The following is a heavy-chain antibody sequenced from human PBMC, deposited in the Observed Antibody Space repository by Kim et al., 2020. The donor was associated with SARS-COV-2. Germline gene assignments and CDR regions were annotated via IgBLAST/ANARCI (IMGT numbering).Heavy chain of an antibody. CDR1: GFTFGTYW. D-gene: IGHD1-26*01. CDR2: INQDVTGK. Sequence: GGSLRLSCAASGFTFGTYWMTWVRQAPGKGLEWVANINQDVTGKYYVDSVKGRFTISRDNAKNSLYLQMNSLRAEDTAVYYCASTGGYLRYYGVDVWGQG. V-gene: IGHV3-7*01. J-gene: IGHJ6*02. CDR3: ASTGGYLRYYGVDV.